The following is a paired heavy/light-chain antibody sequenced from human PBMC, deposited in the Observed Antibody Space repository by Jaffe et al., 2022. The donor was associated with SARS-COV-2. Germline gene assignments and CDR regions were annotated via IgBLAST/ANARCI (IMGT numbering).Light chain of an antibody. CDR1: VFPKKY. CDR2: DDS. V-gene: IGLV3-10*01. CDR3: YSTDSTGRV. J-gene: IGLJ1*01. Sequence: SYELTQPPSVSVSPGQTARITCSGDVFPKKYVYWYQQKSGQAPVLVIYDDSKRPSGIPERFSGASSGTTASLTISGAQLEDEADYYCYSTDSTGRVFGSGTKVTVL.
Heavy chain of an antibody. V-gene: IGHV3-21*01. Sequence: EVRLVESGGGLVKAGGSLRLSCAASGFSFSNYYMKWVRQAPGKGLEWVASISRGGSSMFYADSVRGRFTISRDNAINSLFLHMNSLTTEDTAVYFCARDPFGGYDLDPHLDNWGQGTLVTVSS. CDR3: ARDPFGGYDLDPHLDN. J-gene: IGHJ4*02. D-gene: IGHD5-12*01. CDR2: ISRGGSSM. CDR1: GFSFSNYY.